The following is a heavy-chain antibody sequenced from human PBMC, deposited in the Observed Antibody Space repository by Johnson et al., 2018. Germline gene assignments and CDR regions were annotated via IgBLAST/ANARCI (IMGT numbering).Heavy chain of an antibody. CDR1: GYSFTSYW. Sequence: VQLVQSGAEVTKPGESLKISCKGSGYSFTSYWIGWVRQMPWKGLEWMGIIYPGDAATRYSPSFQGQVTIYADKSISTASMQWSSLKASDTAMYYCATRGLRYFDWNGGMDVWGQGTTVTVSS. J-gene: IGHJ6*02. CDR3: ATRGLRYFDWNGGMDV. D-gene: IGHD3-9*01. CDR2: IYPGDAAT. V-gene: IGHV5-51*03.